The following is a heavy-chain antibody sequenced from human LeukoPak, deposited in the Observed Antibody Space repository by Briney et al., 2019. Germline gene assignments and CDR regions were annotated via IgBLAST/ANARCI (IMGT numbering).Heavy chain of an antibody. V-gene: IGHV4-39*02. J-gene: IGHJ4*02. CDR3: ARDSGNFEIDY. Sequence: PSETLSLTCTVSGGSISSSSYYWGWVRQSPEKGLEWIGSVHNSGSTYYIPSLKNRLSISVDRSKNQFSLRLTSVTAADTAIYYCARDSGNFEIDYWGQGMLVTVSS. D-gene: IGHD1-26*01. CDR2: VHNSGST. CDR1: GGSISSSSYY.